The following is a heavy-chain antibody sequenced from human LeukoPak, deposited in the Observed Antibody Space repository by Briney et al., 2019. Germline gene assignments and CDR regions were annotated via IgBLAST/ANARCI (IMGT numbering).Heavy chain of an antibody. CDR2: IYHSGTT. J-gene: IGHJ4*02. CDR3: ARYFWSGYYYFDY. Sequence: SETLSLTCAVSGYSISSGYYWGWIRKPPGKGLEWIGSIYHSGTTYHNPSLKSRLTMSVDTSKNRFSLKLSSVTAADTGVYYCARYFWSGYYYFDYWGQGTLVTVSS. CDR1: GYSISSGYY. V-gene: IGHV4-38-2*01. D-gene: IGHD3-3*01.